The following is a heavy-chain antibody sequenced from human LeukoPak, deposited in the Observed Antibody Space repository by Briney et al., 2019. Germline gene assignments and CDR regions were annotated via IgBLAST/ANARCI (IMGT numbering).Heavy chain of an antibody. D-gene: IGHD3-22*01. CDR2: IYPDDSDT. CDR3: ARPNITSYYDSRGYDAFDV. J-gene: IGHJ3*01. Sequence: GASLKISCKGSGYRFNAYWIAWVRQLPGKGLEWMGIIYPDDSDTRYSPSFQGQVTISADKSVRTAYLQWSSLKASDTAMYYCARPNITSYYDSRGYDAFDVWGQGTMVTASS. V-gene: IGHV5-51*01. CDR1: GYRFNAYW.